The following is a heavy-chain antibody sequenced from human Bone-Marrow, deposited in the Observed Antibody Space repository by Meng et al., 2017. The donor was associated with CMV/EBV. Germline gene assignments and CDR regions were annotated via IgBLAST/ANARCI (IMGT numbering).Heavy chain of an antibody. CDR2: ISPNNGGT. D-gene: IGHD3-3*01. Sequence: ASVKVSCKASGYTFTDYRMHWVRQAPGQGLEWMGWISPNNGGTNYVQKFQGRVTMTRDTSISTAYLELNRLTYADTAVYYCASKLYYDFLSAFRGAEGVDPFNIWGQGTAVTVSS. V-gene: IGHV1-2*02. CDR3: ASKLYYDFLSAFRGAEGVDPFNI. CDR1: GYTFTDYR. J-gene: IGHJ3*02.